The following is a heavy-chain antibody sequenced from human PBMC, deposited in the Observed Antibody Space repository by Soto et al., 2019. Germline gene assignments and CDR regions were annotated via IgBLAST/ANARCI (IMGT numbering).Heavy chain of an antibody. CDR3: AREGIAAAGFDP. J-gene: IGHJ5*02. D-gene: IGHD6-13*01. Sequence: SETLSLTCTVSGCSISSGGYYWSWIRHHPGKGLEWIGYIYYSGSTYYNPSLKSRVTISVDTSKNQFSLKLSSVTAADTAVYYCAREGIAAAGFDPWGKGTLVTVYS. CDR1: GCSISSGGYY. V-gene: IGHV4-31*03. CDR2: IYYSGST.